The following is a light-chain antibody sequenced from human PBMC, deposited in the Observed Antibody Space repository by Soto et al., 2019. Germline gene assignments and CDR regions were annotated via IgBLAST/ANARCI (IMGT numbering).Light chain of an antibody. Sequence: DIQMTQSPASLSSSVGDRVTITCRASQIISSYLNWYQQKPGKAPKLLIYAASSLKSGVPSRFSGSGSGTDFTLTISSMQPEDVANYYGQQSYSTPYTFGQGTKLEIK. CDR1: QIISSY. CDR3: QQSYSTPYT. J-gene: IGKJ2*01. V-gene: IGKV1-39*01. CDR2: AAS.